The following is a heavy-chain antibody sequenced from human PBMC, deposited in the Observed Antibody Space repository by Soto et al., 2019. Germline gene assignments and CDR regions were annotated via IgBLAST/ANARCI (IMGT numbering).Heavy chain of an antibody. Sequence: SSETLSPTRTVSGGSISSSSYYWGWIRQPPGKGLEWIGSIYYSGSTYYNPSLKSRVTISVDTSKNQFSLKLSSVTAADTAVYYCASLYYHYGMDVWGQGTTVTVSS. CDR3: ASLYYHYGMDV. CDR1: GGSISSSSYY. CDR2: IYYSGST. J-gene: IGHJ6*02. V-gene: IGHV4-39*01.